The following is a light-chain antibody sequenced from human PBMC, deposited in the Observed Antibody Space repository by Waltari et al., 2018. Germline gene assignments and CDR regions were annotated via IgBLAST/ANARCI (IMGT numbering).Light chain of an antibody. V-gene: IGLV1-44*01. CDR1: SSNIGRNT. CDR2: SNN. J-gene: IGLJ2*01. CDR3: AAWDDSLNGPV. Sequence: QSVLTQPPSASGTPGQRVTLPCSGSSSNIGRNTVNWYQQPPGTAPKLLIYSNNQRPSGVPDRFSGSKSGTSASLAISGLQSEDEADYYCAAWDDSLNGPVFGGGTKLTVL.